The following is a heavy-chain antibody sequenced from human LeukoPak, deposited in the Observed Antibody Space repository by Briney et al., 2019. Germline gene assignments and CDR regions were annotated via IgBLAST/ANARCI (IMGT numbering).Heavy chain of an antibody. J-gene: IGHJ5*02. CDR2: IYYSGST. CDR1: GGSISSSSYY. CDR3: ARRSSAESWSGQYEGFWFDP. D-gene: IGHD3-3*01. V-gene: IGHV4-39*01. Sequence: SETLSLTCTVSGGSISSSSYYWGWIRQPPGKGLEWIGSIYYSGSTYYNPSLKSRVTISVDTSKNQFSLKLSSVTAADTAVYYCARRSSAESWSGQYEGFWFDPWGQGTLVTVSS.